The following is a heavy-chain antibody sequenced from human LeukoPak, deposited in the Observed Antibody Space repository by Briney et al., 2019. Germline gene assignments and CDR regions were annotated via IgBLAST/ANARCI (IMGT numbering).Heavy chain of an antibody. CDR3: ARDSANDEVPSHFDY. J-gene: IGHJ4*02. CDR2: ISYDGSNK. Sequence: PGGSLRLSCAASGFTFSSYAVHWVRQAPGKGLEWVAVISYDGSNKYYADSVKGRFTISRDNSKNTLYLQMNSLRAEDTAVYYCARDSANDEVPSHFDYWGQGTLVTVSS. V-gene: IGHV3-30*04. CDR1: GFTFSSYA. D-gene: IGHD1-1*01.